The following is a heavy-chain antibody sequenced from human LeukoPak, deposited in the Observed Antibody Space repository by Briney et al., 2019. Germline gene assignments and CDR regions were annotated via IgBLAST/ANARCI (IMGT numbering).Heavy chain of an antibody. Sequence: SETLSLTCAVYGGSFSGYYWSWIRQPPGKVLEWIGEINHSGSTNYNPSLKSRVTISVDTSKNQFSLKLSSVTAADTAVYYCARSLGYSYISARPKPFDYWGQGTLVTVSS. CDR2: INHSGST. J-gene: IGHJ4*02. D-gene: IGHD5-18*01. CDR3: ARSLGYSYISARPKPFDY. CDR1: GGSFSGYY. V-gene: IGHV4-34*01.